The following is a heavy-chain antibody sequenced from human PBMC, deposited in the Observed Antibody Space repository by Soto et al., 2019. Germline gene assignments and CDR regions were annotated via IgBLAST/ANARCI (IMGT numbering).Heavy chain of an antibody. J-gene: IGHJ3*01. D-gene: IGHD3-9*01. CDR3: GASSTGNYGGAFCG. V-gene: IGHV4-59*03. CDR1: GDSISSYF. Sequence: SETLSLTCSVSGDSISSYFRNWIRQPPGEGLEWIGCIYDSGSTDYNPSLKSRVTMSLDTSKKQFSLRLNSVTAADTAVYYCGASSTGNYGGAFCGLGPGTIVTGSS. CDR2: IYDSGST.